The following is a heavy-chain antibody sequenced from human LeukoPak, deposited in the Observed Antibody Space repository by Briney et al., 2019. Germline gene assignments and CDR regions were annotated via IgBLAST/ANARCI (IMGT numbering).Heavy chain of an antibody. CDR1: GGTFSSSA. V-gene: IGHV1-69*04. J-gene: IGHJ4*02. CDR3: ARGKVVTAGQFGY. Sequence: VASVKVSCKASGGTFSSSAISWVRQAPGQGLEWMGRTIPILGIANYAQKFQGRVTITADKSTSTAYMELSSLRSEDTAVYYCARGKVVTAGQFGYWGQGTLVTVSS. CDR2: TIPILGIA. D-gene: IGHD2-21*02.